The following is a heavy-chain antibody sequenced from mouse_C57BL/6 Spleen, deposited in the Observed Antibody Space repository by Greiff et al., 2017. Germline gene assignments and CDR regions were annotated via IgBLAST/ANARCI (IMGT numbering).Heavy chain of an antibody. J-gene: IGHJ4*01. CDR1: GFTFSSYA. CDR2: ISSGGDYI. Sequence: EVQLQESGEGLVKPGGSLKLSCAASGFTFSSYAMSWVRQTPEKRLEWVAYISSGGDYIYYADTVKGRFTISRDNARNTLYLQMSSLKSEDTAMYYCTRDERYGNAMDYWGQGTSVTVSS. V-gene: IGHV5-9-1*02. CDR3: TRDERYGNAMDY. D-gene: IGHD1-1*01.